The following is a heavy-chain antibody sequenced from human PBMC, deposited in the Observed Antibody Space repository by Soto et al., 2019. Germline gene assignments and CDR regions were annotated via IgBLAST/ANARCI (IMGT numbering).Heavy chain of an antibody. CDR3: AKARAAGTWSYYGMDV. CDR1: GFTFSSYA. Sequence: EVQLLESGGGLVQPGGSLRLSCAASGFTFSSYAMSWVRQAPGKGLEWVSAISGSGGSTYYADSVKGRFTISRDNSKNTLSLQMNSLRAEDTAVYYCAKARAAGTWSYYGMDVWGQGTTVTVSS. D-gene: IGHD6-13*01. CDR2: ISGSGGST. V-gene: IGHV3-23*01. J-gene: IGHJ6*02.